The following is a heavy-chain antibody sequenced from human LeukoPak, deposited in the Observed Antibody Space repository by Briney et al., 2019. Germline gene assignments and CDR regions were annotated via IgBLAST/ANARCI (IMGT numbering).Heavy chain of an antibody. J-gene: IGHJ5*02. CDR3: ASLVAAAGYWWFDP. D-gene: IGHD6-13*01. CDR1: GGSISSYY. V-gene: IGHV4-59*01. Sequence: PSETLSLTCTVSGGSISSYYWSWIRQPPGKGLEWIGHIYYSGSTNYSPSLKSRVTISVDTSKNQFSLKLSSVTAADTAVYYCASLVAAAGYWWFDPWGQGTLVTVSS. CDR2: IYYSGST.